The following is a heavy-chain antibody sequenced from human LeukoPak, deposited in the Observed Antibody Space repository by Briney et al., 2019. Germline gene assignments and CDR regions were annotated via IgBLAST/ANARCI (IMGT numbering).Heavy chain of an antibody. D-gene: IGHD4-17*01. V-gene: IGHV3-23*01. CDR3: AKDGPATTVTTWGKNWFDP. CDR2: IHGTGGST. J-gene: IGHJ5*02. Sequence: GGSLTLSCAASGFTLSSYAMSWVRQPPGKGLEWVSAIHGTGGSTYYADSVKGRFTISRDNSKNTLYLQMNSLRAADTAVYYCAKDGPATTVTTWGKNWFDPWGQGTLVTVSS. CDR1: GFTLSSYA.